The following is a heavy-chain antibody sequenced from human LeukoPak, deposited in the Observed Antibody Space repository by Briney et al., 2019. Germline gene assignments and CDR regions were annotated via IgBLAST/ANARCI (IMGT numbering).Heavy chain of an antibody. D-gene: IGHD4-17*01. V-gene: IGHV4-39*07. CDR2: IYYSGST. J-gene: IGHJ5*02. CDR1: GGSISSSSYY. CDR3: ARLDTDYGDPPFDP. Sequence: SETLSLTCTVSGGSISSSSYYWGWIRQPPGKGLEWIGSIYYSGSTYYNPSLKSRVSISVDTSKNQFSLKLSSVTAADTAVYYCARLDTDYGDPPFDPWGQGTLVTVSS.